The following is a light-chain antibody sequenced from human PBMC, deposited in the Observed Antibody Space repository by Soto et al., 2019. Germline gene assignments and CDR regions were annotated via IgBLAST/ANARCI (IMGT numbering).Light chain of an antibody. J-gene: IGLJ1*01. Sequence: QSALTQPASVSGSPGQSITISCTGTSSDVGGYDYVSWYQQYPGKAPKLMIFEVTNRPSGVSNRFSGSRSGNTASLTISGLQGEGGGGYYCMSYTSSAKRVFRTGTKVTVL. CDR3: MSYTSSAKRV. CDR1: SSDVGGYDY. V-gene: IGLV2-14*01. CDR2: EVT.